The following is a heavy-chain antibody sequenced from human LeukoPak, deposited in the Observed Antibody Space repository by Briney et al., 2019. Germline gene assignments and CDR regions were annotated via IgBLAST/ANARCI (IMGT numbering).Heavy chain of an antibody. CDR3: ARDRVYYDSSASYFDY. J-gene: IGHJ4*02. V-gene: IGHV3-21*01. CDR1: GFTFSSYS. D-gene: IGHD3-22*01. Sequence: GGSLRLSCAASGFTFSSYSMNWVRQAPGKGLEWVSSISSSSSYIYYADSVKGRFTISRDNAKNSLYLQMNSLRAEDTAVYYCARDRVYYDSSASYFDYWGQRTLVTISS. CDR2: ISSSSSYI.